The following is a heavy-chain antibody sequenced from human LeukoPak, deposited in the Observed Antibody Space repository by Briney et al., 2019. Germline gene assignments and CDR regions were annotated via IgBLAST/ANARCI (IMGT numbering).Heavy chain of an antibody. CDR3: ARVMAARREDLNWFDP. CDR2: IYYSGNT. V-gene: IGHV4-39*07. Sequence: SETLSLTCTVSGGSISSSGSYWGWIRQPPGKGLEWIGSIYYSGNTYNPSLKSRVTISVDTSKNQFSLNLTSVNAADTAVYYCARVMAARREDLNWFDPWGQGTLATVSS. CDR1: GGSISSSGSY. J-gene: IGHJ5*02. D-gene: IGHD6-6*01.